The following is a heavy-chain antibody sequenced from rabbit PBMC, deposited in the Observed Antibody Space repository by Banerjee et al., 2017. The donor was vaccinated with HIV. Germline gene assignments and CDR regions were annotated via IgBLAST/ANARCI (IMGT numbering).Heavy chain of an antibody. Sequence: QSLEESGGDLVKPGASLTLTCTASGFSFSSSYWICWVRQAPGKGLEWIACIYAGSSGSTYYASWAKGRFTITKTSSTTVTLQMTSLTAADTATYFCARAGASYYPFNLWGPGTLVTVS. J-gene: IGHJ4*01. CDR1: GFSFSSSYW. D-gene: IGHD8-1*01. CDR2: IYAGSSGST. CDR3: ARAGASYYPFNL. V-gene: IGHV1S40*01.